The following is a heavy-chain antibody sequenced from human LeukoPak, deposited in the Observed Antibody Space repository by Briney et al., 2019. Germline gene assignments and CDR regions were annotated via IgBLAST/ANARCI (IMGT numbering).Heavy chain of an antibody. D-gene: IGHD6-19*01. CDR3: ARSRIAVTGSYYFDY. Sequence: SETLSPTCTVSGGSISSYYWSWIRQPPGKGLEWIGYIYYSGSTNYNPSLKSRVTISVDTSKNQFSLKLSSVTAADTAVYYCARSRIAVTGSYYFDYWGQGTLVTVSS. CDR2: IYYSGST. CDR1: GGSISSYY. V-gene: IGHV4-59*01. J-gene: IGHJ4*02.